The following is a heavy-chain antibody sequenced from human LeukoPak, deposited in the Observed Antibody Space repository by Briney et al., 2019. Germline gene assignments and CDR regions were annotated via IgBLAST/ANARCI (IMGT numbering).Heavy chain of an antibody. CDR2: IIPIFGTA. J-gene: IGHJ5*02. Sequence: SVKVSCKASGGTFSSYAISWVRQAPGQGLEWMGGIIPIFGTANYAQKFQGRVTITADESTSTAYMELSSLRSEDTAVYYCARDHVVPAGWSLDPWGQGTLVTVSS. V-gene: IGHV1-69*13. CDR3: ARDHVVPAGWSLDP. D-gene: IGHD2-2*01. CDR1: GGTFSSYA.